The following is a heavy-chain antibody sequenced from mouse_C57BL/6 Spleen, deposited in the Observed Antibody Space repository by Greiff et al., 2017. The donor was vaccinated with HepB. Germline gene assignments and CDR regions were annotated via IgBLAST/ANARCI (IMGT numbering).Heavy chain of an antibody. CDR2: IDPSDSYT. CDR1: GYTFTSYW. Sequence: VQLQQPGAELVMPGASVKLSCEASGYTFTSYWMHWVKQRPGQGLEWIGEIDPSDSYTNYNQKFKGKSTLTVDKSSSTAYMQLSSLTSEDSAVYYFARWGNSNWGFAYWGQGTLVTVSA. V-gene: IGHV1-69*01. D-gene: IGHD2-5*01. J-gene: IGHJ3*01. CDR3: ARWGNSNWGFAY.